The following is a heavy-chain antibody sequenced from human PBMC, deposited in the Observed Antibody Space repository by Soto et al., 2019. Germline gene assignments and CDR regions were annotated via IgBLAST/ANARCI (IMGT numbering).Heavy chain of an antibody. CDR1: GFTFGTFA. J-gene: IGHJ4*02. Sequence: EVQLLESGGGVVQPGGSLIISCAASGFTFGTFAMGWVRQAPGKGLHWVSLNNYSGGATYYADSVKGRFTISRDNSKNTLYLRMGSLRADDTAVYFCATQDFRGATGTTWGQGTLVTVSS. V-gene: IGHV3-23*01. CDR2: NNYSGGAT. D-gene: IGHD1-1*01. CDR3: ATQDFRGATGTT.